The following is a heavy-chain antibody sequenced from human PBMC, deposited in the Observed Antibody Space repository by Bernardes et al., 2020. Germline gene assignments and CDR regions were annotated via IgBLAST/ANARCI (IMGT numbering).Heavy chain of an antibody. J-gene: IGHJ6*02. V-gene: IGHV3-30*18. Sequence: GCSLLLSCAASGFTFSSSGMHWVRQAPGQGLEWVAVISYDGSNKYYADSVKGRFTISRDNSKNTLYLQMNSLRAEDTAVYYCAKDRENGFWYSSSYYGMDVWGQGTTVTVSS. CDR3: AKDRENGFWYSSSYYGMDV. CDR2: ISYDGSNK. D-gene: IGHD6-6*01. CDR1: GFTFSSSG.